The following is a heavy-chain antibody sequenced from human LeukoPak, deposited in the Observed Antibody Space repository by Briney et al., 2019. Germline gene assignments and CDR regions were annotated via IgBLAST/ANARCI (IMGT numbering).Heavy chain of an antibody. V-gene: IGHV3-53*01. CDR1: GLTFSDYG. J-gene: IGHJ6*03. Sequence: GGSLRLSCAGSGLTFSDYGMTWVRQAPGKGPEWVSVIYSGGSTYYADSVKGRFTISRDNSKNTLYLQMNSLRAEDTAVYYCSYVASYYYYYYMDVWGKGTTFTVSS. CDR2: IYSGGST. D-gene: IGHD3-16*01. CDR3: SYVASYYYYYYMDV.